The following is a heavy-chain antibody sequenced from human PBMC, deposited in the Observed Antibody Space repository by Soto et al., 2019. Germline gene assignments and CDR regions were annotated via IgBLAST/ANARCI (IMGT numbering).Heavy chain of an antibody. CDR2: IIPILGIA. CDR3: TNSGGMVRGHYFDY. Sequence: GASVKVSCKASGGTFSSYTISWVRQAPGQGLEWMGRIIPILGIANYAQKFQGRVTITADKSTSTAYMELGSLRSEDTAVYYCTNSGGMVRGHYFDYWGQGTLVTVPS. V-gene: IGHV1-69*02. J-gene: IGHJ4*02. D-gene: IGHD3-10*01. CDR1: GGTFSSYT.